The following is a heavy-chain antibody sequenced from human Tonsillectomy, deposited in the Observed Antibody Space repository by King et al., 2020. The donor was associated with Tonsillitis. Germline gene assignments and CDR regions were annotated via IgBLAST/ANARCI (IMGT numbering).Heavy chain of an antibody. CDR2: ISYSGSI. Sequence: QLQESGPGLVKPSETLSLTCTVSGGSISSSSFNWGWIRQPPGKGLEWIGSISYSGSIYYNPSLKSRVTISVDMSKTQFSLKLSSVTAADTAVYYCVGSGIYGWEFDDWGQGPLVTVSS. V-gene: IGHV4-39*01. J-gene: IGHJ4*02. D-gene: IGHD3-10*01. CDR1: GGSISSSSFN. CDR3: VGSGIYGWEFDD.